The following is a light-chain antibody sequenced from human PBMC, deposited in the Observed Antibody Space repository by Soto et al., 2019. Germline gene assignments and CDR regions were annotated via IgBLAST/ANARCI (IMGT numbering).Light chain of an antibody. Sequence: QSALTQPPSASGSLGQSVTISCTGTSSDVGGYNYVSWHQQHPGKAPKVMIYEVTKRPPGVPDRFSGSKSGNTASLTVSGRQAEDDADDYCSSFSGGGNPVLLGGGTKVTVL. CDR2: EVT. CDR3: SSFSGGGNPVL. CDR1: SSDVGGYNY. V-gene: IGLV2-8*01. J-gene: IGLJ2*01.